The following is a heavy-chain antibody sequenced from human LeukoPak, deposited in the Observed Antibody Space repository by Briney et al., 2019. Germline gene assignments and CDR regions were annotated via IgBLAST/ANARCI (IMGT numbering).Heavy chain of an antibody. CDR3: AKGRSPKAPFDY. Sequence: PSETLSLTCAVYGGSFSGYYWSWIRQPPGKGLEWIGEINHSGSTNYNPSLKSRVTISVDTSKNQFSLKLSSVTAADTAVYYWAKGRSPKAPFDYWGQGTLVTVSS. V-gene: IGHV4-34*01. CDR2: INHSGST. J-gene: IGHJ4*02. CDR1: GGSFSGYY.